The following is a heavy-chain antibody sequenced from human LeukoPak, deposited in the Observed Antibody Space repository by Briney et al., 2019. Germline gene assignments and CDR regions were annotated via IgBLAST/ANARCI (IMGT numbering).Heavy chain of an antibody. Sequence: GGSLRLSCAASGFAFSSSWMSWVRQAPGRGLEWVANIKQDGSETYYVDSLKGRFTVSRDNAKNSVYLQMNNLRAEDTAVYYCARRAPGYCITTSCPDTYYYYYYMDVWGKGTTVTVSS. D-gene: IGHD2-2*01. CDR1: GFAFSSSW. J-gene: IGHJ6*03. CDR3: ARRAPGYCITTSCPDTYYYYYYMDV. V-gene: IGHV3-7*01. CDR2: IKQDGSET.